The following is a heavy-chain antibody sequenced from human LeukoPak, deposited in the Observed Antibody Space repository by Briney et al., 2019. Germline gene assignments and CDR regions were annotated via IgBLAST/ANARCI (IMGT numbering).Heavy chain of an antibody. CDR2: INAGNGNT. J-gene: IGHJ4*02. V-gene: IGHV1-3*03. CDR1: GYTFTNYY. Sequence: ASVKVSCKASGYTFTNYYIHWVRQAPGQRLEWMGWINAGNGNTKYSQEFQGRVTITRDTSASTAYMELSSLRSEDMAVYYCARADSSGYYIYWGQGTLVTVSS. D-gene: IGHD3-22*01. CDR3: ARADSSGYYIY.